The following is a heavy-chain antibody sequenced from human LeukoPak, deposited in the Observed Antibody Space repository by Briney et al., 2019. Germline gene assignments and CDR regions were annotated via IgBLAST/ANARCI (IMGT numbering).Heavy chain of an antibody. V-gene: IGHV3-66*01. CDR1: GFTVSSNY. D-gene: IGHD3-10*01. J-gene: IGHJ6*02. Sequence: GGSLRLSCAASGFTVSSNYMSWVRQAPGKGLEWVSVIYSGGSTYYADSVKGRFTISRDNSKNTLYLQMNSLRAEDTAVYYCARDKHSGPYGSGSYYISHYYYYGMDVWGQGTTVTVSS. CDR3: ARDKHSGPYGSGSYYISHYYYYGMDV. CDR2: IYSGGST.